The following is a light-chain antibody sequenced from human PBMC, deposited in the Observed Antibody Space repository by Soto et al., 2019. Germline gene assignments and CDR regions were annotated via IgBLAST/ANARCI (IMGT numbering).Light chain of an antibody. CDR3: GTWDSSLSAVV. Sequence: QSVLTQPPSVSASSGQKVTISCSGSSSNIGNNYVSWYQQLPGTAPKLLIYDNNKRPSGIPDRFSGSKSGTSATLVITGLQTGDEADYYCGTWDSSLSAVVFGGGTKLTVL. J-gene: IGLJ2*01. CDR1: SSNIGNNY. V-gene: IGLV1-51*01. CDR2: DNN.